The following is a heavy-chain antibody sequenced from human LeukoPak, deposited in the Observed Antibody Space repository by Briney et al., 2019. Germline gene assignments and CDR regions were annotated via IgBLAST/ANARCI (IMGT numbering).Heavy chain of an antibody. CDR1: GLTVSSNY. CDR2: ISPGGGSI. D-gene: IGHD6-13*01. Sequence: GGSPRLSCAASGLTVSSNYMTWVRQAPGKGLEWVSSISPGGGSISYADSVKGRFTISRDKSKNTLYLQMNSLSAEDTATYYCASGSSWSSLIDNWGQGTLVAVSS. J-gene: IGHJ4*02. CDR3: ASGSSWSSLIDN. V-gene: IGHV3-23*01.